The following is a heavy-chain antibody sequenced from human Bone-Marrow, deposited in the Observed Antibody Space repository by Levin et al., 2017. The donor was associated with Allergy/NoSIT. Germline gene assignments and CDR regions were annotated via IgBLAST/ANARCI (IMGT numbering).Heavy chain of an antibody. D-gene: IGHD6-6*01. CDR3: AWGSSDRGHYGMDV. Sequence: GESLKISCAASGFTFSSYAMHWVRQAPGKGLEWVAVISYDGSNKYYADSVKGRFTISRDNSKNTLYLQMNSLRAEDTAVYYCAWGSSDRGHYGMDVWGQGTTVTVSS. CDR2: ISYDGSNK. V-gene: IGHV3-30-3*01. J-gene: IGHJ6*02. CDR1: GFTFSSYA.